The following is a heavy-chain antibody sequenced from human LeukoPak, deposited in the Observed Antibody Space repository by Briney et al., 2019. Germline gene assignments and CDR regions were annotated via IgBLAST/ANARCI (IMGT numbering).Heavy chain of an antibody. CDR2: SGSGGGT. V-gene: IGHV3-23*01. D-gene: IGHD1-26*01. Sequence: GGSLRLSCAASGFIFSNYGMNWVRQAPGKGLEWVSGSGSGGGTYYADSVKGRFTISRDNAKNSLYLQMNSLRAEDTAVYYCARSIWEDYWGQGTLVTVSS. CDR3: ARSIWEDY. J-gene: IGHJ4*02. CDR1: GFIFSNYG.